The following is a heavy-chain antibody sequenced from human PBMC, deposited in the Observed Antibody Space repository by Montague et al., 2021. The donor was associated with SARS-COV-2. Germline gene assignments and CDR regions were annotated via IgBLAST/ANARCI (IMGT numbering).Heavy chain of an antibody. J-gene: IGHJ2*01. CDR2: VYYNGNT. Sequence: SETLSLTCTVSHFSITSYYWSWVRQPPGKGLEWIGNVYYNGNTYYNSSLKSRVTMSADTSKNQFSLRVTSVTAADTAVYYCARLGLLPYYFDVWGRGALVTVSS. CDR1: HFSITSYY. D-gene: IGHD3/OR15-3a*01. V-gene: IGHV4-59*08. CDR3: ARLGLLPYYFDV.